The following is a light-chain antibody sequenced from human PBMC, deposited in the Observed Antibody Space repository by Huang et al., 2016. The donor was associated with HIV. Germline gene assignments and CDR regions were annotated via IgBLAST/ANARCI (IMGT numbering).Light chain of an antibody. V-gene: IGKV1-5*03. J-gene: IGKJ5*01. Sequence: DIQMTQSPSTLSASVGARVTITCRASQSISTWLAWYQQKPGKAPNLLIYKASSLESGVPSRFSGSGSGTEFTLTITSLQPDDFATYYCQQYDSYPITFGQGTRLEIK. CDR3: QQYDSYPIT. CDR2: KAS. CDR1: QSISTW.